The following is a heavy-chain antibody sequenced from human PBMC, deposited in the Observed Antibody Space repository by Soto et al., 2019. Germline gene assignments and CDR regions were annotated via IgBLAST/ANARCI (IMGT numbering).Heavy chain of an antibody. CDR1: GYTFTGYY. J-gene: IGHJ4*02. CDR2: INPNSGGT. V-gene: IGHV1-2*04. D-gene: IGHD2-8*01. Sequence: ASVKVSCKASGYTFTGYYMHWVRQAPGQGLEWMGWINPNSGGTNYAQKFQGWVTMTRDTSISTAYMELSRLRSDDTAVYYCARVGGDCTNGVCYIDYWGQGTLVTVSS. CDR3: ARVGGDCTNGVCYIDY.